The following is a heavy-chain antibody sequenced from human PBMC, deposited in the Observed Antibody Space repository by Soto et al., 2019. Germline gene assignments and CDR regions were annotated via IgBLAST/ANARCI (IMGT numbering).Heavy chain of an antibody. D-gene: IGHD5-12*01. CDR2: ISFDGSNK. V-gene: IGHV3-30*04. J-gene: IGHJ6*02. Sequence: QMQLVESGGGAVQPGRSLRLSCAASGFTFSYYPMHWVRQAPGKGLEWVAVISFDGSNKYYADSVKGRFTISRDNSKNTLSRQMDSLRGEDTAVFYCARVPGDIVASLNIYPLVGLEPLSDVNVWCQGTTVTVSS. CDR3: ARVPGDIVASLNIYPLVGLEPLSDVNV. CDR1: GFTFSYYP.